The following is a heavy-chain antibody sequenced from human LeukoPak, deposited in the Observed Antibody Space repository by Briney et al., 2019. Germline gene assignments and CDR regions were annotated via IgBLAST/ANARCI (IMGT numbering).Heavy chain of an antibody. V-gene: IGHV4-34*01. J-gene: IGHJ6*03. D-gene: IGHD3-9*01. Sequence: SETLSLTCGVYGGSFSGYYWSWIRQPPGKGLEWIGEINHSGSTNYNPSLKSRLTISVDTSKNQFSLKLSSVTAADTAVYYCARERREYYDILTGYYPTANYYYYYMDVWGKGTTVTVSS. CDR1: GGSFSGYY. CDR2: INHSGST. CDR3: ARERREYYDILTGYYPTANYYYYYMDV.